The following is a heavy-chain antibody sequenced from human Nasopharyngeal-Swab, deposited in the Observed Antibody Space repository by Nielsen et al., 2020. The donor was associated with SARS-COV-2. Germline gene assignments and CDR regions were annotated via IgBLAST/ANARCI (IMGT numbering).Heavy chain of an antibody. V-gene: IGHV3-23*01. CDR3: AKGAVGGAVAGTQYFQH. CDR1: GFTFSSYA. J-gene: IGHJ1*01. CDR2: ISGSDDTT. D-gene: IGHD6-19*01. Sequence: GESLKISCAASGFTFSSYAMSWVRQAPGKGLEWVSSISGSDDTTYCADSVKGRFTISRDNSKNTLYLQLNSLRAEDTAVYYCAKGAVGGAVAGTQYFQHWGQGTQVTVSS.